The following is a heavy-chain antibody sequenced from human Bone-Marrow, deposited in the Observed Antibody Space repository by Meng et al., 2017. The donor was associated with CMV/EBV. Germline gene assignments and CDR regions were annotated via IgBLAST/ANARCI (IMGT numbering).Heavy chain of an antibody. CDR1: GGSFSGYY. CDR3: ACSTSGYYYSGMDV. D-gene: IGHD2-2*01. Sequence: SETLSLTCAVYGGSFSGYYWSWIRQPPGKGLEWIGEINHSGSTNYNPSLKNRVTISVDTSKNQFSLKLTSVTAADTAVYYCACSTSGYYYSGMDVWGQGTTVTVSS. J-gene: IGHJ6*02. CDR2: INHSGST. V-gene: IGHV4-34*01.